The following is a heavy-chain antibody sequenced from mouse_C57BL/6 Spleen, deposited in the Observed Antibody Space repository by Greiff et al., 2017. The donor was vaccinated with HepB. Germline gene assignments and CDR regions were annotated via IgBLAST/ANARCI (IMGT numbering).Heavy chain of an antibody. D-gene: IGHD2-3*01. CDR3: ARNEGYYSIHAMDY. CDR2: IWSGGST. CDR1: GFSLTSYG. Sequence: VKLVESGPGLVQPSQSLSITCTVSGFSLTSYGVHWVRQSPGKGLEWLGVIWSGGSTDYNAAFISRLSISKDNSKSQVFFKMNSLQADDTAIYYCARNEGYYSIHAMDYWGQGTSVTVSS. J-gene: IGHJ4*01. V-gene: IGHV2-2*01.